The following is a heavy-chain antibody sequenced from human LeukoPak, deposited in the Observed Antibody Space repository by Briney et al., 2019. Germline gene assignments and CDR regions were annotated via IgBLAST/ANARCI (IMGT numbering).Heavy chain of an antibody. Sequence: ASVKVSCKASGYTFTGYYMHWVRQAPGQGLEWMGWINPNSGGTHYAQKFQGRVTMTRDTSISTAYMELSRLRSDDTAVYYCARADGYYDILTGYYLVAEYFQHWGQGTLVTVSS. V-gene: IGHV1-2*02. CDR2: INPNSGGT. CDR3: ARADGYYDILTGYYLVAEYFQH. CDR1: GYTFTGYY. J-gene: IGHJ1*01. D-gene: IGHD3-9*01.